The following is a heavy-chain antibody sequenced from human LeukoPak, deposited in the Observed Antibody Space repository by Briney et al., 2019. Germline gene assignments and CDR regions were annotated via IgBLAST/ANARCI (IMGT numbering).Heavy chain of an antibody. J-gene: IGHJ2*01. Sequence: GGSLRLSCAASGFTFSSYDMHWVRQATGKGVEWVSAIGTAGDTYYPGSVKGRFTISRENAKNSLYLQMNSLRAGDTAVYYCARVRKYSGYYSWYFDLWGRGTLVTVSS. CDR3: ARVRKYSGYYSWYFDL. CDR2: IGTAGDT. D-gene: IGHD5-12*01. CDR1: GFTFSSYD. V-gene: IGHV3-13*01.